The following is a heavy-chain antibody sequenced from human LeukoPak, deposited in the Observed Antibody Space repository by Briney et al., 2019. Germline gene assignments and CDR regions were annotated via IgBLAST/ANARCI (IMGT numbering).Heavy chain of an antibody. Sequence: SETLSLTCTVSGGSISGYYWSWIRQPPGKGLEWIGYIYYSGSTNYNPSLQSRVTISVDTSKNQFSLNLSSVTAADTAVYYCARYGSGTYPRFDYWGQGTPVTVSS. CDR1: GGSISGYY. V-gene: IGHV4-59*08. CDR3: ARYGSGTYPRFDY. CDR2: IYYSGST. D-gene: IGHD3-10*01. J-gene: IGHJ4*02.